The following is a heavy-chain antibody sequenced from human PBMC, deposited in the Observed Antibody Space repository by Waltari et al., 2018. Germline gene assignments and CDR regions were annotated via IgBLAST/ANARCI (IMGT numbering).Heavy chain of an antibody. CDR2: IDGDGTTT. V-gene: IGHV3-74*01. CDR1: GFTFNNYW. Sequence: DVQLVESGGALIQPGGSLRISCAAFGFTFNNYWMHWVRQAPGKGLVWISRIDGDGTTTNYTDSVKGRFTISRDNAENTLYLQMSSLRVDDTAIYFCARGGDHSASGNWAWGQGTLVTVSS. J-gene: IGHJ5*02. D-gene: IGHD2-21*01. CDR3: ARGGDHSASGNWA.